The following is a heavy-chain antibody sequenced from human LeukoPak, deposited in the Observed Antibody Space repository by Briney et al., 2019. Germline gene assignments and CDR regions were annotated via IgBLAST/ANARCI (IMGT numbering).Heavy chain of an antibody. V-gene: IGHV1-2*02. CDR1: GYTFSTYY. D-gene: IGHD6-13*01. Sequence: ASVKVSCKASGYTFSTYYMHWVRQAPGQGLEWMGWINPNSGGTNYAQKFQGRVTMTRDTSISTAYMELSRLRSDDTAVYYCARDGVAAAGTEERNYYYYYYMDVWGKGTTVTVSS. CDR2: INPNSGGT. CDR3: ARDGVAAAGTEERNYYYYYYMDV. J-gene: IGHJ6*03.